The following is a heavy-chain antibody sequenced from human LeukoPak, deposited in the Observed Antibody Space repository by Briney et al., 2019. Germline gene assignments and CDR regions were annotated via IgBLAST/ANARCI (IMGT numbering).Heavy chain of an antibody. CDR3: ARDSGWGTGFDD. V-gene: IGHV3-74*01. D-gene: IGHD6-19*01. CDR2: INSDGSST. CDR1: GFTFKNYW. J-gene: IGHJ4*02. Sequence: GGSLRLSCAASGFTFKNYWMHWVRQAPGKGLVWVSRINSDGSSTNYADSVKGRFTISRDNAKNTQYLQMNSLRAEDTAVYYCARDSGWGTGFDDWGQGTLVTVSS.